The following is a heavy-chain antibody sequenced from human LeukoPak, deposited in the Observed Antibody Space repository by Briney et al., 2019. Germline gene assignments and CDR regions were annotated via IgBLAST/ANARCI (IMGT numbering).Heavy chain of an antibody. CDR2: IYPGDSDT. CDR1: VYRFTDYW. D-gene: IGHD6-19*01. Sequence: PGESLKISCQGSVYRFTDYWIGWVRQMPGRGLEWMAIIYPGDSDTRYSPSFQGRVTISADKSISTAYLQWSSLKASDTAVYYYAAGWYGGPYDYWGQGILVTASS. CDR3: AAGWYGGPYDY. V-gene: IGHV5-51*01. J-gene: IGHJ4*02.